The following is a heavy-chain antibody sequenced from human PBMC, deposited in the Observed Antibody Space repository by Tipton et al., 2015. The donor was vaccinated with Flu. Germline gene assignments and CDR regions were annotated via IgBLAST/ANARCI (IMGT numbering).Heavy chain of an antibody. CDR3: VTIDGPFEAGSCISTNCWIDH. J-gene: IGHJ4*02. CDR2: FYHGGT. CDR1: GYSISSAYY. Sequence: TLSLTCAVSGYSISSAYYWGWIRQPPGKGLEWIGNFYHGGTFYNPSLKSRVTISQNRSENHFSLNVSSVTAADTAIYYCVTIDGPFEAGSCISTNCWIDHWGQGTLVSVSP. V-gene: IGHV4-38-2*01. D-gene: IGHD2-2*01.